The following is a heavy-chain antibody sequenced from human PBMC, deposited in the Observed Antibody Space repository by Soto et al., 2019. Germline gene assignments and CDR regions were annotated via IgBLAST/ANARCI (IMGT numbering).Heavy chain of an antibody. CDR2: IWYDGSNK. J-gene: IGHJ3*02. Sequence: QVQLVESGGGVVQPGRSLRLSCAASGFTFSSYGMHWVRQAPGKGLEWVAVIWYDGSNKYYADSVEGRFTISRDNSKNTLYLQMNSLRAEDTAVYYCARGGEIVVVPAAAFDIWGQGTMVTVSS. CDR1: GFTFSSYG. D-gene: IGHD2-2*01. V-gene: IGHV3-33*01. CDR3: ARGGEIVVVPAAAFDI.